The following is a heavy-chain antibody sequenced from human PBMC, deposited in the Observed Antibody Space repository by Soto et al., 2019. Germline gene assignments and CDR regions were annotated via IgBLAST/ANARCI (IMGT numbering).Heavy chain of an antibody. J-gene: IGHJ5*01. V-gene: IGHV3-23*01. CDR3: ATLRYVDWSAYNWFVY. Sequence: EVQLLESGGGLVQPGGSLRLSCAASGFTFSSYAMTWVRQAPGKGLEWVSGISGSGATTSYADSVKGRFTVSRDNSQNAMYLQMHSLRVEDTAVYHCATLRYVDWSAYNWFVYWGQGTPVIVSS. D-gene: IGHD3-9*01. CDR1: GFTFSSYA. CDR2: ISGSGATT.